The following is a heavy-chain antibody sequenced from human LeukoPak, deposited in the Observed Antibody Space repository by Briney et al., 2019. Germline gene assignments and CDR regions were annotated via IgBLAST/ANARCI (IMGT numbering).Heavy chain of an antibody. CDR2: ISSSSSTI. CDR1: GFTFSSYG. D-gene: IGHD3-22*01. J-gene: IGHJ3*02. Sequence: GGSLRLSCAASGFTFSSYGMTWVRQAPGKGLEWVSYISSSSSTIYYADSVKGRFTISRDNAKNSLYLQLNSLRAEDTAVYYCARDGPYYYDSSGYYDAFDIWGQGTMVTVSS. V-gene: IGHV3-48*01. CDR3: ARDGPYYYDSSGYYDAFDI.